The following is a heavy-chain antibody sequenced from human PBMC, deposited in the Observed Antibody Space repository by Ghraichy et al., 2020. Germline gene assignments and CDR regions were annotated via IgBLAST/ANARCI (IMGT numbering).Heavy chain of an antibody. D-gene: IGHD3-3*01. J-gene: IGHJ4*02. CDR3: ARGVEWGLEN. CDR2: ISSSSRTI. V-gene: IGHV3-48*01. CDR1: GFTFSSYS. Sequence: GGSLRLSCAASGFTFSSYSMNWVRQAPGKGLEWVSYISSSSRTIYYADSVKGRFTISRDNAKYSLSLQMNSLTVEDTAVYYCARGVEWGLENWGQGSLVTVSS.